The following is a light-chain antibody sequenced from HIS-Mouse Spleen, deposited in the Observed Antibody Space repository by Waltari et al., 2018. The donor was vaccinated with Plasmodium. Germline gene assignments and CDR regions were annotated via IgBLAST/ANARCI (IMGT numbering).Light chain of an antibody. CDR3: QQYNNWPPPLT. V-gene: IGKV3-15*01. CDR1: QSVSSN. CDR2: GAS. J-gene: IGKJ4*01. Sequence: EIVMTQSPATLSVSPGESATLSCRASQSVSSNLAWYQQKTGQAPRLLIYGASTRATGIPARVSGSGSGTEFTLTISSLQSEDFAVYYCQQYNNWPPPLTFGGGTKVEIK.